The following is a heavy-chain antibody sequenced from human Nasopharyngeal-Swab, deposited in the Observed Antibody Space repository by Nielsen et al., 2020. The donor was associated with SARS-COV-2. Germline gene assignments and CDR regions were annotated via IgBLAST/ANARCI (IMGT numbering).Heavy chain of an antibody. D-gene: IGHD4-17*01. J-gene: IGHJ4*02. Sequence: ASVKVSCKASGYTLTSYTINWVRQAPGQGLEWMGWISHITGNPMYAQGFTGRFVFSLDTSVNTAYLQINRLKAEDTGVYYCARDEGTVSSLIDYLGPGTQVTVSS. CDR2: ISHITGNP. V-gene: IGHV7-4-1*02. CDR1: GYTLTSYT. CDR3: ARDEGTVSSLIDY.